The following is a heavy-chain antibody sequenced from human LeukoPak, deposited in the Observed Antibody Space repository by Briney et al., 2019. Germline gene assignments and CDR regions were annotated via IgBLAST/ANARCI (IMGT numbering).Heavy chain of an antibody. CDR3: AGILTGYYTFPLPFDY. J-gene: IGHJ4*02. D-gene: IGHD3-9*01. V-gene: IGHV3-23*01. CDR1: GFTFSDYY. Sequence: GGSLRLSCAASGFTFSDYYMSWVRQAPGKGLEWVSAISGSGGSTYYADSVKGRFTISRDNSKNTLYLQMNSLRAEDTAVYYCAGILTGYYTFPLPFDYWGQGTLVTVSS. CDR2: ISGSGGST.